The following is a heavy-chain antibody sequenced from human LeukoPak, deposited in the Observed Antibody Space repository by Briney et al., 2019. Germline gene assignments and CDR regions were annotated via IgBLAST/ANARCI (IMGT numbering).Heavy chain of an antibody. CDR1: GFTFSSYA. CDR3: AKVGNYYGSGSQRSGSYYFDY. V-gene: IGHV3-23*01. D-gene: IGHD3-10*01. CDR2: ISGSGGST. Sequence: GGSLRLSCAASGFTFSSYAMSWVRQAPGKGLEWVSAISGSGGSTYYADSVKGRFTISRDNSKNTLCLQMNSLRAEDTAVYYCAKVGNYYGSGSQRSGSYYFDYWGQGTLVTVSS. J-gene: IGHJ4*02.